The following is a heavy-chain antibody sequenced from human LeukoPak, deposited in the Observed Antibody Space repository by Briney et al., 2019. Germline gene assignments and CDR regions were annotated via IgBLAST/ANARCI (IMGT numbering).Heavy chain of an antibody. D-gene: IGHD3-10*01. Sequence: ASVKVSCKASGYTFTSYYMHWVRQATGQGLEWMGWISAYNGNTNYAQKLQGRVTMTTDTSTSTAYMELRSLRSDDTAVYYCARDYYGSGVRWFDPWGQGTLVTVSS. CDR1: GYTFTSYY. V-gene: IGHV1-18*04. CDR2: ISAYNGNT. J-gene: IGHJ5*02. CDR3: ARDYYGSGVRWFDP.